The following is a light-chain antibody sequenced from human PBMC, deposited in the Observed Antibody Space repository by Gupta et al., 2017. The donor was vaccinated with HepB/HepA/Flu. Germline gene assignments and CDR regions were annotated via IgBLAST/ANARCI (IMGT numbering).Light chain of an antibody. Sequence: EIVLTQSPGTLSLSPGERATLSCRASQTVSNSYVAWYQQAPGQAPRLLISGASSRATGIPDRFSGSGSRTDFTLTISRLEPEDFAMYYCQQYGSSPLTFGGGTKVEI. CDR3: QQYGSSPLT. V-gene: IGKV3-20*01. CDR2: GAS. J-gene: IGKJ4*01. CDR1: QTVSNSY.